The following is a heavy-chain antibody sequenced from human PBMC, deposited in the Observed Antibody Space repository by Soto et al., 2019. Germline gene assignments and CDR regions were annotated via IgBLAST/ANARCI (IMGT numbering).Heavy chain of an antibody. CDR2: ISAYNGNT. Sequence: QVQLVQSGAEVKKPGASMKVSCKASGYTFINNAITWVRQAPGQGLEWMGWISAYNGNTNYAQKLQGRVTMTMDISTRTAYMELRSLRSDDTAVYYCARDQAFGMDVWGQGTTVTVSS. V-gene: IGHV1-18*01. CDR1: GYTFINNA. CDR3: ARDQAFGMDV. J-gene: IGHJ6*02. D-gene: IGHD3-16*01.